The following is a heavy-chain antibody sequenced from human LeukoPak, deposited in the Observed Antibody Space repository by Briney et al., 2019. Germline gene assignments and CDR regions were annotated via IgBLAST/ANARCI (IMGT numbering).Heavy chain of an antibody. CDR3: AKDRSGIFGVVIEIDY. V-gene: IGHV3-30*18. CDR1: GFTFSSYG. D-gene: IGHD3-3*01. J-gene: IGHJ4*02. Sequence: GRSLRLSCAASGFTFSSYGMHWVRQAPGKGLEWVAVISYDGSNKYYADSVKGRFTISRDNSKNTLYLQMNSLRAEDTAVYYCAKDRSGIFGVVIEIDYWSQGTLVTVSS. CDR2: ISYDGSNK.